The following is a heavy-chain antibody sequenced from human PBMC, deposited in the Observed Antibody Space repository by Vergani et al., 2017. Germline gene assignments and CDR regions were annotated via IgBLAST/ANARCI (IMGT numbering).Heavy chain of an antibody. J-gene: IGHJ6*02. Sequence: LVESGGGLVQPGGSLRLSCAASGFTFTNYGMHWVRQAPGKGLEWVSFIRYDGSSEYYGDSVKGRFTISRDKSQNTVNLQMNSLRTEDTAVYFCANSVIAGNVGVAYFGMDVWGRGTTVTVSS. CDR1: GFTFTNYG. CDR2: IRYDGSSE. V-gene: IGHV3-30*02. D-gene: IGHD2/OR15-2a*01. CDR3: ANSVIAGNVGVAYFGMDV.